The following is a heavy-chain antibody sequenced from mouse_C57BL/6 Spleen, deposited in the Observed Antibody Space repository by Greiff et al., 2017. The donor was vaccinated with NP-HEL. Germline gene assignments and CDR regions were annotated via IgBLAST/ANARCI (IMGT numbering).Heavy chain of an antibody. V-gene: IGHV6-3*01. CDR3: TVYYSNLDY. CDR2: IRLKSDNYAT. Sequence: EVKVEESGGGLVQPGGSMKLSCVASGFTFSNYWMNWVRQSPEKGLEWVAQIRLKSDNYATHYAESVKGRFTISRDDSKSSVYLQMNNLRAEDTGIYYCTVYYSNLDYWGQGTTLTVSS. J-gene: IGHJ2*01. D-gene: IGHD2-5*01. CDR1: GFTFSNYW.